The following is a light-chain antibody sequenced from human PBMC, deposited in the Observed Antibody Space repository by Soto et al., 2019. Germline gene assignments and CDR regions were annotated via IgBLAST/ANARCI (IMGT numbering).Light chain of an antibody. V-gene: IGKV3-20*01. CDR2: GAA. CDR3: QQYGTSLT. Sequence: EIVLTQSPGTLSLSPGERATLSCRASQSVTSNYLAWYQHKPGQAPRCLIYGAAIRSPGLPDGFSGSGSGTDFTLTISRLEPEDFAVYYRQQYGTSLTFGQGTKLEIK. CDR1: QSVTSNY. J-gene: IGKJ2*01.